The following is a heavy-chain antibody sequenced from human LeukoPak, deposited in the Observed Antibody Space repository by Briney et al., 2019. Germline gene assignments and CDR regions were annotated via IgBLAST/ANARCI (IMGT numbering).Heavy chain of an antibody. D-gene: IGHD2-2*01. CDR3: ARDSVVVPAATRNIYYMDV. CDR2: IKQDGSEK. J-gene: IGHJ6*03. CDR1: GFTFSNSW. V-gene: IGHV3-7*01. Sequence: GGSLRLSCAASGFTFSNSWMSWVRQAPGKGLEWVANIKQDGSEKYYVDSVKGRFTISRDNAKNSLYLQMNSLRAEDTAVYYCARDSVVVPAATRNIYYMDVWGKGTTVTVSS.